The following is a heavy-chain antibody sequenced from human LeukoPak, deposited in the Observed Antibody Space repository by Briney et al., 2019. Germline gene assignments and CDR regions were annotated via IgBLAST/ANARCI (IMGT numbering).Heavy chain of an antibody. D-gene: IGHD2-2*01. V-gene: IGHV5-51*01. CDR2: IYPSDSAT. CDR1: GSCFTNYW. CDR3: ARHLAVPAADSYYYYYYTDV. Sequence: GASLNFSWNGSGSCFTNYWLGWVRQMPGKGLEWMGIIYPSDSATSDNPSYHGEVTISADKSISTAYLQWSSLKASDTAMYYCARHLAVPAADSYYYYYYTDVWGKGTTVTVSS. J-gene: IGHJ6*03.